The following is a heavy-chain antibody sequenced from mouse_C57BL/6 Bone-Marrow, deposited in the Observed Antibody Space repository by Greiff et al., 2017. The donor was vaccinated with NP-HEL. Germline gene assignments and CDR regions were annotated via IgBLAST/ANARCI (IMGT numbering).Heavy chain of an antibody. D-gene: IGHD1-1*01. Sequence: DVQLQESGAELVRPGASVKLSCTASGFNIKDDYMHWVKQRPEQGLEWIGWIDPENGDTEYASKFQGKATITADTSSNTAYLQLSSLTSEDTAVYYCTTDYYYGSSYVRFAYWGQGTLVTVSA. J-gene: IGHJ3*01. CDR3: TTDYYYGSSYVRFAY. CDR2: IDPENGDT. CDR1: GFNIKDDY. V-gene: IGHV14-4*01.